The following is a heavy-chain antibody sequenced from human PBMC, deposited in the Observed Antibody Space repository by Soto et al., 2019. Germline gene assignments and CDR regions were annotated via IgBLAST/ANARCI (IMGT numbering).Heavy chain of an antibody. J-gene: IGHJ4*02. V-gene: IGHV3-23*01. CDR2: IGASGAGT. CDR1: GFTFSNYA. Sequence: GVSLRLSCAGSGFTFSNYAMIWVRQAPGTGLEWVSGIGASGAGTYYADSVKGRFTISRDNSKNTLHLQMNSLRAEDTAVYYCELRKPASYFDYWGQGPLLPVSS. D-gene: IGHD1-26*01. CDR3: ELRKPASYFDY.